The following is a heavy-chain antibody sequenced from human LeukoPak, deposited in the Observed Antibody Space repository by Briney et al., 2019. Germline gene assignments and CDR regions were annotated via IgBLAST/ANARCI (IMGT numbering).Heavy chain of an antibody. D-gene: IGHD3-3*01. Sequence: GASVKVSCKAPGYTSTGYYMHWVRQAPGQGLEWMGWINPNSGGTNYAQKFQGRVTMTRDTSISTAYMELSRLRSDDTAVYYCARDVQDYDFWSGFDYWGQGTLVTVSS. J-gene: IGHJ4*02. CDR2: INPNSGGT. CDR1: GYTSTGYY. V-gene: IGHV1-2*02. CDR3: ARDVQDYDFWSGFDY.